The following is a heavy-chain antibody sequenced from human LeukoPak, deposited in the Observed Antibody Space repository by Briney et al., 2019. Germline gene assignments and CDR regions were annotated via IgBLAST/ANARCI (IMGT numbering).Heavy chain of an antibody. J-gene: IGHJ4*02. CDR1: GCTFSSYV. CDR2: IWYDGSNK. CDR3: ARDPVFYDSSGYFDY. V-gene: IGHV3-33*01. D-gene: IGHD3-22*01. Sequence: GGSLRLSCAASGCTFSSYVMHWVRQAPGKGLEWVTVIWYDGSNKYYADSVKGGFTISRDNSKNTLYLQMNSLRAEDTAVYYCARDPVFYDSSGYFDYWGQGTLVTVSS.